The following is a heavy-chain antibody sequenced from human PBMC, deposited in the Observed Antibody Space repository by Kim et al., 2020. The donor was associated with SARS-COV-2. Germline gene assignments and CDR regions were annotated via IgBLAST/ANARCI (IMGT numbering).Heavy chain of an antibody. CDR1: GGSFSGYY. D-gene: IGHD3-16*02. Sequence: SETLSLTCAVYGGSFSGYYWSWIRQPPGKGLEWIGEINHSGSTNYNPSLKSRVTISVDTSKNQFSLKLSSVTAADTAVYYCARGANDYVWGSYRPWYGMDVWGQGTTVTVSS. J-gene: IGHJ6*02. CDR3: ARGANDYVWGSYRPWYGMDV. CDR2: INHSGST. V-gene: IGHV4-34*01.